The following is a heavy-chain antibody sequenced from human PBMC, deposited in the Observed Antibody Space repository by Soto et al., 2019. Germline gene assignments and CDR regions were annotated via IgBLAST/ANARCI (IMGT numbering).Heavy chain of an antibody. D-gene: IGHD2-15*01. Sequence: ASVKVSCKASGYTFTGYYMHWVRQAPGQGLDWMGWINPNSGGTNYAQKFQGWVTMTRDTSISTAYMELSRLRSDDTAVYYCARDLLYCSGGSCCSGGSDYWGQGTLVTVCS. CDR1: GYTFTGYY. J-gene: IGHJ4*02. CDR2: INPNSGGT. CDR3: ARDLLYCSGGSCCSGGSDY. V-gene: IGHV1-2*04.